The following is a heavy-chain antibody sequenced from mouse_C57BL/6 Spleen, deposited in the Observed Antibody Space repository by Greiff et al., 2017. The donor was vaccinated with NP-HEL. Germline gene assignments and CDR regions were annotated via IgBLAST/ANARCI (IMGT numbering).Heavy chain of an antibody. D-gene: IGHD1-1*01. CDR3: ASLLRGPSYAMDY. CDR1: GFTFTDYY. CDR2: IRNKANGYTT. Sequence: EVQVVESGGGLVQPGGSLSLSCAASGFTFTDYYMSWVRQPPGKALEWLGFIRNKANGYTTEYSASVKGRFTISRDNSQSILYLQMHALRAEDSATYYCASLLRGPSYAMDYWGQGTSVTVSS. J-gene: IGHJ4*01. V-gene: IGHV7-3*01.